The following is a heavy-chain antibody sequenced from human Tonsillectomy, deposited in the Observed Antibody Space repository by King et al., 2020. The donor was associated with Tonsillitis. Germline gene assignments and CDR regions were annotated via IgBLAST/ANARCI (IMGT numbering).Heavy chain of an antibody. V-gene: IGHV5-51*01. D-gene: IGHD5-24*01. J-gene: IGHJ2*01. Sequence: QLVQSGSEMKKPGESLRISCTGIGYNFPAYWIGWVRQMPGRGPEWMGIIFPGDSDTRYSPSFKGQVTISADVSMSTAYLEWSSLKASDSGIYYCARHDTDGGYFGLWGRGTLISVSS. CDR1: GYNFPAYW. CDR3: ARHDTDGGYFGL. CDR2: IFPGDSDT.